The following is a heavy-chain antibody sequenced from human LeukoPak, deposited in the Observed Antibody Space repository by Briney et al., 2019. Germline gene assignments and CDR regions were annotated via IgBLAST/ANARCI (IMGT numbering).Heavy chain of an antibody. D-gene: IGHD4-23*01. J-gene: IGHJ4*02. Sequence: SETLSLTCSVSGYSISSGYYWGWIRQPPGKGLEWIGSIYHSGNTLYNPSLKSRVTISVDTSKNQFSPKLRSVTAADTAVYYCGRVGAAHPSDYGGYYYFDYWGQGNLVTVSS. CDR1: GYSISSGYY. CDR3: GRVGAAHPSDYGGYYYFDY. V-gene: IGHV4-38-2*02. CDR2: IYHSGNT.